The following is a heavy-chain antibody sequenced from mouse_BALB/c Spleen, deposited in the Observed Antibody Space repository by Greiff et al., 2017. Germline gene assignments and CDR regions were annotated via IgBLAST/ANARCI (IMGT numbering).Heavy chain of an antibody. Sequence: QVQLKQSAAELARPGASVKMSCKASGYTFTSYTMHWVKQRPGQGLEWIGYINPSSGYTEYNQKFKDKTTLTADKSSSTAYMQLSSLTSEDSAVYYCARECGNWRYFDYWGQGTTLTVSS. CDR3: ARECGNWRYFDY. CDR2: INPSSGYT. V-gene: IGHV1-4*02. J-gene: IGHJ2*01. D-gene: IGHD2-10*02. CDR1: GYTFTSYT.